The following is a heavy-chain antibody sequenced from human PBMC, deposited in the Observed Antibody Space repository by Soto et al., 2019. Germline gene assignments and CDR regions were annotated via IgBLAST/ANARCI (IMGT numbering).Heavy chain of an antibody. D-gene: IGHD1-26*01. CDR1: GGSISSYY. Sequence: ASETLSLTCTVSGGSISSYYWSWIRQPPGKGLEWIGYIYYSGSTNYNPSLKSRVTISVDTSKNQFSLKLSSVTAADTAVYYCARGDVGALDYWGQGTLVTVSS. J-gene: IGHJ4*02. CDR2: IYYSGST. V-gene: IGHV4-59*01. CDR3: ARGDVGALDY.